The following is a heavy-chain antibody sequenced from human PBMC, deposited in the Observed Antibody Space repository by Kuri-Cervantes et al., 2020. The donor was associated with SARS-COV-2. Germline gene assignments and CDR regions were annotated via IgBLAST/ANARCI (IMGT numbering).Heavy chain of an antibody. D-gene: IGHD3-10*01. CDR3: ARERYIMVGGVILRSEFDY. V-gene: IGHV3-30*04. CDR1: GFTFSNHA. Sequence: GGSLRLSCAASGFTFSNHAFHWVRQAPGKGLEWVALKAFDGRDTHYADSVKGRFTLSRDNSKNTLYLQMNSLRPEDTALYYCARERYIMVGGVILRSEFDYWGQGTLVTVSS. CDR2: KAFDGRDT. J-gene: IGHJ4*02.